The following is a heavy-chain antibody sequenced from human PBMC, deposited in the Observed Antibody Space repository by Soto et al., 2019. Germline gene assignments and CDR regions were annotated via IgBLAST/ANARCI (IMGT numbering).Heavy chain of an antibody. J-gene: IGHJ6*02. D-gene: IGHD1-7*01. Sequence: GESLKISCKGSGYKPSTWHNFTSYWIAWVRQMPGEGLEWMGIIYPGDSDTRYSPSFQGQVTISADKSISTAYLQWSSLKASDTAMYYCARQVGNWNYARGHYYYYGMDVCAQGTTVTGSS. V-gene: IGHV5-51*01. CDR1: GYKPSTWHNFTSYW. CDR3: ARQVGNWNYARGHYYYYGMDV. CDR2: IYPGDSDT.